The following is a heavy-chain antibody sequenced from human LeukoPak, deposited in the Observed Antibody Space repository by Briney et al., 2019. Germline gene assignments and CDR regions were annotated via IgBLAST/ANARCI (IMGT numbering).Heavy chain of an antibody. D-gene: IGHD1-26*01. CDR1: GGPFSGYY. CDR3: AAGSYYDY. V-gene: IGHV4-34*01. CDR2: INHSGST. Sequence: SETLSLTCAVYGGPFSGYYWSWIRQPPGKGLEWIGEINHSGSTNYNPSLKSRVTISVDTSKNQFSLKLSSVTAADTAVYYCAAGSYYDYWGQGTLVTVSS. J-gene: IGHJ4*02.